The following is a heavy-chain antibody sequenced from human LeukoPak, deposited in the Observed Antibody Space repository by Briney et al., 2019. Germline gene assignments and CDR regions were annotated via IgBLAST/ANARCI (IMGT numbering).Heavy chain of an antibody. CDR3: AKDRNSGQPRYMDV. CDR2: ISWDGANT. J-gene: IGHJ6*03. Sequence: PPGGSLRLSCAASGFTFDDYATHWVRQAPGKGLEWVSFISWDGANTYYADSVKGRFAISRDNRKNSLYLQMNSLRPEDTALYYCAKDRNSGQPRYMDVWGKGTTVTVSS. D-gene: IGHD5-12*01. V-gene: IGHV3-43D*03. CDR1: GFTFDDYA.